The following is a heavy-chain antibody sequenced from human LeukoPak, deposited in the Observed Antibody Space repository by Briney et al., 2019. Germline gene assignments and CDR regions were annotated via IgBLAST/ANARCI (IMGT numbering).Heavy chain of an antibody. V-gene: IGHV3-74*01. J-gene: IGHJ4*02. CDR3: ASSTQISKYADY. D-gene: IGHD2-2*01. CDR1: GFTFSSYW. Sequence: GGSLRLSCAASGFTFSSYWMHWVRQAPGKGLVWVSRINSDGSITTYADSGGGRFTISRDNAKSTLYLQMNSLRAEDTAVYYCASSTQISKYADYWGQGALVTVSS. CDR2: INSDGSIT.